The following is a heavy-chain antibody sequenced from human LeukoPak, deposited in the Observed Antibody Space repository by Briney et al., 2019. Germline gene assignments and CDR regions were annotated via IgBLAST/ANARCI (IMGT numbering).Heavy chain of an antibody. CDR1: GFRSDDYE. Sequence: PGGSLRLSCAASGFRSDDYEMSWVRQAPGKGLEWVSAISGSGGSTYYADSVKGRFTISRDNAKNSLYLQMNSLRAEDTAVYYCARDYGGSSPFDYWGQGTLVTVSS. D-gene: IGHD4-23*01. V-gene: IGHV3-23*01. CDR2: ISGSGGST. CDR3: ARDYGGSSPFDY. J-gene: IGHJ4*02.